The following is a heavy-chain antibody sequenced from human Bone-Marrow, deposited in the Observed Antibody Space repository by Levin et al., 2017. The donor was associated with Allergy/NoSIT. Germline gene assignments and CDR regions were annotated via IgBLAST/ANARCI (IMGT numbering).Heavy chain of an antibody. Sequence: GESLKISCATSGFIFSSSDMGWVRQAPGKGLEWVSSISANGQSTYYGASVRGRFTIARDNSKDTLYLQMNSLRAEDTATYYCVRGPGSTSYSWGQVTLVTVSS. J-gene: IGHJ4*02. CDR1: GFIFSSSD. CDR3: VRGPGSTSYS. V-gene: IGHV3-23*01. D-gene: IGHD1-26*01. CDR2: ISANGQST.